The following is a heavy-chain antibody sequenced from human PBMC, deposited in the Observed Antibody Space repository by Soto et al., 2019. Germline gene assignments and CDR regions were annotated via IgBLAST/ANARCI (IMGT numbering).Heavy chain of an antibody. V-gene: IGHV1-18*01. J-gene: IGHJ4*02. CDR3: ARAHCGGDCYSGVDY. Sequence: ASVKVSCKASNYTFISHGISWVRQAPGQGLEWMGWISAYNGNTNYAQKLQGRVTMTTDTSTSTAYMELRSLRSDDTAVYYCARAHCGGDCYSGVDYWGQGTLVTVSS. CDR1: NYTFISHG. D-gene: IGHD2-21*02. CDR2: ISAYNGNT.